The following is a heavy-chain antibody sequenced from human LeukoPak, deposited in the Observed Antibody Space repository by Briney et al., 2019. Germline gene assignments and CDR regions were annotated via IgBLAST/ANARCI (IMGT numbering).Heavy chain of an antibody. D-gene: IGHD3-9*01. CDR2: ISWNSGSI. Sequence: GGSLRLSCAASGFTFDDYAMHWVRQAPGKGLEWVSGISWNSGSIGYADSVKGRFTISRDHAKNSLYLQMNSLRAEDTALYYCAKGIRYFDWLSFFDPWGQGTLVTVSS. V-gene: IGHV3-9*01. CDR1: GFTFDDYA. J-gene: IGHJ5*02. CDR3: AKGIRYFDWLSFFDP.